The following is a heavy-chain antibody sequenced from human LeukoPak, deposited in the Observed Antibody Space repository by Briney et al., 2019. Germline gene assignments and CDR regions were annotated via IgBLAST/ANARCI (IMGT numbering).Heavy chain of an antibody. V-gene: IGHV3-30*04. J-gene: IGHJ4*02. D-gene: IGHD3-22*01. CDR1: GFTFSSYA. Sequence: GGSLRLSCAASGFTFSSYAMHWVRQAPGKGLEWVAVISYDGSNKYYADSVKGRFTISRDNSKNTLYLQMNSLRAEDTAVYYWARTPYYYDSSGYYLYWGQGTLVTVSS. CDR2: ISYDGSNK. CDR3: ARTPYYYDSSGYYLY.